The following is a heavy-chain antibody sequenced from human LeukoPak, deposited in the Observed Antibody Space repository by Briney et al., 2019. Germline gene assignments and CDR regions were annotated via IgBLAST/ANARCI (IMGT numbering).Heavy chain of an antibody. CDR3: ASSDCSGGSCYSHFDY. CDR2: INRSGST. Sequence: PSETLSLTCAVYGGSFSGYYWSWIRQPPGKGLEWIGEINRSGSTNYNPSLKSRVTISVDTSKNQFSLKLSSVTAADTAVYYCASSDCSGGSCYSHFDYWGQGTLVTVSS. D-gene: IGHD2-15*01. J-gene: IGHJ4*02. V-gene: IGHV4-34*01. CDR1: GGSFSGYY.